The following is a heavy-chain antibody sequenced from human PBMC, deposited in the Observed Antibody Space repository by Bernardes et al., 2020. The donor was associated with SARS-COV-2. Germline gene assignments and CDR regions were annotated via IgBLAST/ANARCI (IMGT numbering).Heavy chain of an antibody. CDR1: GLDFSNRW. Sequence: GGSLRLSCVASGLDFSNRWMHWVRQAPGKGLVWISRIRRDSSGRDYADSVKGRFTISRDNAQNTVYLQMNSLRDDDTAIYFCATDPVDGNYFLDYWGQGILVTVSS. V-gene: IGHV3-74*01. D-gene: IGHD3-10*01. J-gene: IGHJ4*02. CDR3: ATDPVDGNYFLDY. CDR2: IRRDSSGR.